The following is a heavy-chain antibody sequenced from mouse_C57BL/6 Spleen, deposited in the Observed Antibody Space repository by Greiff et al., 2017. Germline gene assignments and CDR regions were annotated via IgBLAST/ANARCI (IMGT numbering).Heavy chain of an antibody. D-gene: IGHD4-1*01. Sequence: QVQLQQSGAELVKPGASVKISCKASGYAFSSYWMNWVKQRPGTGLEWIGQIYPGDGDTNYNDQFKGKDTLTADKSSSTAYMQLSSVPSEDSAVYFCAKLGDYFDYWGQGTTVTVSA. CDR2: IYPGDGDT. CDR3: AKLGDYFDY. V-gene: IGHV1-80*01. J-gene: IGHJ2*01. CDR1: GYAFSSYW.